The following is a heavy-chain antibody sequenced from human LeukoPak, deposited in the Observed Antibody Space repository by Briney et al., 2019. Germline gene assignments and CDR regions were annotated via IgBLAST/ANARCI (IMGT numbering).Heavy chain of an antibody. CDR1: GYTFTSYD. Sequence: ASVKVSCKASGYTFTSYDINWVGQATGQGLEWMGWMNPNSGNTGYAQKFQGRVTMTRNTSISTAYMELSSLRSEDTAVYYCARPIGGYYDILTGYRKTYGMDVWGQGTTVTVSS. J-gene: IGHJ6*02. CDR3: ARPIGGYYDILTGYRKTYGMDV. V-gene: IGHV1-8*01. CDR2: MNPNSGNT. D-gene: IGHD3-9*01.